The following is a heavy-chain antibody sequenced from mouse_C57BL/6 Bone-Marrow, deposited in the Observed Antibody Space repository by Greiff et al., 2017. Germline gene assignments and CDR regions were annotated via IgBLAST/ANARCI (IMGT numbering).Heavy chain of an antibody. V-gene: IGHV14-2*01. CDR1: GFNIKDYY. CDR3: APRTAQATYYFAY. J-gene: IGHJ2*01. CDR2: IDPEGGDT. Sequence: VQLQQSGAELVKPGASVKLSCTASGFNIKDYYMHWVKQRTEQGLEWIGRIDPEGGDTKYAPTFQGQATITHDTSSNTAYLQLSSLTSEDTAVXYCAPRTAQATYYFAYWGQGTTLTVSS. D-gene: IGHD3-2*02.